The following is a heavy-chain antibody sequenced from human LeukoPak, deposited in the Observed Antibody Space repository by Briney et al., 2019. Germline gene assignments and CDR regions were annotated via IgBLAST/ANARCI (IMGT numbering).Heavy chain of an antibody. V-gene: IGHV3-30*18. J-gene: IGHJ3*02. CDR1: GFTFSSYG. CDR2: ISYDGSNK. D-gene: IGHD6-6*01. Sequence: GGSLRLSCAASGFTFSSYGMHWVRQAPGKGLEWVAFISYDGSNKYYADSVKGRFTISRDNSKNTLYLQMNSLRAEDTAVYYCAKWYSSSSGIDAFDIWGQGTMVTVSS. CDR3: AKWYSSSSGIDAFDI.